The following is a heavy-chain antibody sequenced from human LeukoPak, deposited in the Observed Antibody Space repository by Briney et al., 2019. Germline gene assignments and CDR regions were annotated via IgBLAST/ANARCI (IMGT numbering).Heavy chain of an antibody. CDR1: GDSISSSSSY. CDR2: IYYSGST. J-gene: IGHJ4*02. Sequence: SETLSLTCTVSGDSISSSSSYWGWIRQPPGEGLEWIGSIYYSGSTYYNPSLKSRVTISVDTSKNQFSLKLSSVTAADTAVYYCARRVWGSYRHEYYFDYWGQGTLVTVSS. CDR3: ARRVWGSYRHEYYFDY. V-gene: IGHV4-39*07. D-gene: IGHD3-16*02.